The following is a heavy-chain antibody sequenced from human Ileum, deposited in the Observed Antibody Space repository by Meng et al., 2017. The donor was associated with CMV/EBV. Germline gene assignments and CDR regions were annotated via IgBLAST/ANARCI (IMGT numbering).Heavy chain of an antibody. Sequence: GESLKISCAASGFTFSTYGMHWVRQAPGKGLEWVAVIWYDGSNKYYADSVKGLFTISRDNSKNTQYLQMNSLRAEDTAVYYCTRDRSFTISPGGYYYGMDVWGQGTTVTVSS. CDR3: TRDRSFTISPGGYYYGMDV. CDR1: GFTFSTYG. D-gene: IGHD2-8*02. J-gene: IGHJ6*02. CDR2: IWYDGSNK. V-gene: IGHV3-33*01.